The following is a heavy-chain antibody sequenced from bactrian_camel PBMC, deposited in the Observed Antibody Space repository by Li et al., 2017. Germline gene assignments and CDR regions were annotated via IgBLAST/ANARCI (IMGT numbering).Heavy chain of an antibody. CDR1: RYTYKRNC. CDR3: AADRPGVGEYCMVQVTADVLEFEY. Sequence: DVQLVESGGGSVQAGGSLTPSCAAGRYTYKRNCMGWFRQRPGKDREGLAVLWIGGATTTYADSVKGRFTLSKDNANNTVYLQMNSLKPEDSGMYVCAADRPGVGEYCMVQVTADVLEFEYWGPGTQVTVS. V-gene: IGHV3S40*01. J-gene: IGHJ4*01. CDR2: LWIGGATT. D-gene: IGHD2*01.